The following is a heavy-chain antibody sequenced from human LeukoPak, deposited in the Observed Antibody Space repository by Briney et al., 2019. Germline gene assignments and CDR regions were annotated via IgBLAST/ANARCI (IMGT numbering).Heavy chain of an antibody. CDR1: GGSISSYY. Sequence: SETLSLTCTVSGGSISSYYWSWIRQPPGKGLEWIGYIYSSGSTNYNPSLKSRVTISVDTSKNQFSLKLSSVTAADTAVYYCARVSPVVVVAATYLDYWGQGTLVTVSS. D-gene: IGHD2-15*01. V-gene: IGHV4-59*01. CDR2: IYSSGST. CDR3: ARVSPVVVVAATYLDY. J-gene: IGHJ4*02.